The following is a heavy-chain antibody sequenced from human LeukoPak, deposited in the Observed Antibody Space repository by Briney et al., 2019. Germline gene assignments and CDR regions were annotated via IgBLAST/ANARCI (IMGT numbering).Heavy chain of an antibody. D-gene: IGHD3-9*01. Sequence: SETLSLTCTVSGGSISSSSYYWGWIRQPPGKGLEWIGSIYYSGSTYYNPSLKSRVTISVDTSKNQFSLKLSSVTAADTAVYYCARIRGPVLRYFDWCKNYYYYMDVWGKGTTVTISS. CDR2: IYYSGST. J-gene: IGHJ6*03. CDR1: GGSISSSSYY. V-gene: IGHV4-39*01. CDR3: ARIRGPVLRYFDWCKNYYYYMDV.